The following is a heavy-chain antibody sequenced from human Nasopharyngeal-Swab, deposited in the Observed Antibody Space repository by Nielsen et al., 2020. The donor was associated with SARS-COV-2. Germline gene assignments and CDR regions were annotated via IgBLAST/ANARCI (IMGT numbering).Heavy chain of an antibody. V-gene: IGHV3-48*04. Sequence: ETLSLTCAASGFTFSSYSMNWVRPAPGKGLEWVSYISGSSSTIYYADSVKGRFTISRDNAKNSLYLQMNSLRVEDTAVYYCAREGSSGSPLKYWGQGTLVTVSS. CDR1: GFTFSSYS. CDR2: ISGSSSTI. D-gene: IGHD3-22*01. J-gene: IGHJ4*02. CDR3: AREGSSGSPLKY.